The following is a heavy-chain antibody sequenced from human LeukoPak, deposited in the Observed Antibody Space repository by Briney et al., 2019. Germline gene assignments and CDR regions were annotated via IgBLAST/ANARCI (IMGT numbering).Heavy chain of an antibody. D-gene: IGHD4-17*01. CDR3: ARNRRGDPDFEY. Sequence: TGGSLRLSCAASGFSVSANYMSWVRQAPERGLEWVSTIYTGGDTYYADSVKGRFTFSRDTSKNTLYLQMNSLRAGDTAVYYCARNRRGDPDFEYWGQGTLVTVSS. CDR1: GFSVSANY. V-gene: IGHV3-66*01. J-gene: IGHJ4*02. CDR2: IYTGGDT.